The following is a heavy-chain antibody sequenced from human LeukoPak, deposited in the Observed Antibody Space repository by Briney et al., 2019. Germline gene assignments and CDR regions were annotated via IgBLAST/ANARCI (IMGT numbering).Heavy chain of an antibody. J-gene: IGHJ4*02. CDR2: IKQDGSGK. D-gene: IGHD4-23*01. V-gene: IGHV3-7*01. CDR3: AKGGYGDNPVDY. Sequence: PGGSLRLSCAASGFTFSGYWMSWVRQAPGKGLEWVANIKQDGSGKYFVDSVGGRFTISRDNAKNSLYLEMNSLRAEDTAVYYCAKGGYGDNPVDYWGQGTLVTVSS. CDR1: GFTFSGYW.